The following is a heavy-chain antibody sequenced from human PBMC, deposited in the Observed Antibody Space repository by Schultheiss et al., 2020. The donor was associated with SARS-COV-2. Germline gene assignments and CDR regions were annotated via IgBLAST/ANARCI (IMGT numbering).Heavy chain of an antibody. J-gene: IGHJ3*02. D-gene: IGHD3-10*01. CDR2: VSQSGIT. CDR3: ARGLGVRPRDRDDAFDI. V-gene: IGHV4-34*01. Sequence: SQTLSLTCAVYGGSFSGYYWSWIRQPPGKGLEWIGEVSQSGITSNNPSLKSRLTISLDLSKKQFSLKLSSVTAADTAVYYCARGLGVRPRDRDDAFDIWGQGTMVTVSS. CDR1: GGSFSGYY.